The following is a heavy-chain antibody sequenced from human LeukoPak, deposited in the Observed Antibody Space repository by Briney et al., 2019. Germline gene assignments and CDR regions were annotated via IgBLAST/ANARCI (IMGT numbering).Heavy chain of an antibody. V-gene: IGHV4-4*07. CDR1: GDSISSYY. J-gene: IGHJ6*02. CDR2: IYSSGST. CDR3: ARDRDYYGSGTYGMDV. Sequence: SSETQSLTCTVSGDSISSYYWSWIRQPAGKGLEWIGRIYSSGSTNYNPSLKSRVTMSLDTSKNQFSLRLSSVTAADAAVYYCARDRDYYGSGTYGMDVWGQGTTVNVSS. D-gene: IGHD3-10*01.